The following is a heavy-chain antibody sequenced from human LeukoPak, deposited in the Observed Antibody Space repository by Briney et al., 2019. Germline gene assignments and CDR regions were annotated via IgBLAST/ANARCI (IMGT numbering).Heavy chain of an antibody. CDR3: AHFKLGLDYSFDF. V-gene: IGHV2-5*02. Sequence: SGPTLVNPTQTLTLTCNFSGFSLDTTGVGVAWIRQPPGKALECLGIIYWDDDKRYSPSLKSRLATTKDASKNQVVLIMTNMDPVDTATYFCAHFKLGLDYSFDFWGQGALVTVSS. J-gene: IGHJ4*02. D-gene: IGHD1-7*01. CDR1: GFSLDTTGVG. CDR2: IYWDDDK.